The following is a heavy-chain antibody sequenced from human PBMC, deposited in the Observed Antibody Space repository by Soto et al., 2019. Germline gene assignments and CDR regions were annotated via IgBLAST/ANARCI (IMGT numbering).Heavy chain of an antibody. V-gene: IGHV3-30*03. CDR2: ISFDGTAK. CDR3: ATGRSTRFDP. CDR1: GFTFNRYG. J-gene: IGHJ5*02. D-gene: IGHD1-1*01. Sequence: GGSLRLSCVASGFTFNRYGMHWVRQAPGKGLEWVAEISFDGTAKYYAESVKGRFTVSRDNGNNTLHLEMNSLGAKDTAVYFCATGRSTRFDPWGQGTLVTVSS.